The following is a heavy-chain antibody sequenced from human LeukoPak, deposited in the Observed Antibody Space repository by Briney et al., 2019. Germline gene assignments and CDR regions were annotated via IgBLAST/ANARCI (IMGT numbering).Heavy chain of an antibody. CDR2: MNPNSGNT. Sequence: ASVKVSCMASGYTFTSYDINWVPQATGQGLEWMGWMNPNSGNTGYAQKFQGRVTMTRNTSISTAYMELSSLRSEDTAVYYCARVPRDNNWFDPWGQGTLVTVSS. CDR3: ARVPRDNNWFDP. V-gene: IGHV1-8*01. J-gene: IGHJ5*02. CDR1: GYTFTSYD. D-gene: IGHD2-21*02.